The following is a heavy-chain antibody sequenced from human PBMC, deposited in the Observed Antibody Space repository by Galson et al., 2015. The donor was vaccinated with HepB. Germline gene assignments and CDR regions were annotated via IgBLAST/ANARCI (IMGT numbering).Heavy chain of an antibody. Sequence: SLRLSCAASGFTFSSYSMNWVRQAPGKGLEWVSSISSSSSYIYYADSVKGRFTISRDNAKNSLYLQMNSLRAEDTAVYYCASVGGSSGWIFDYWGQGTLVTVSS. D-gene: IGHD6-19*01. V-gene: IGHV3-21*01. CDR1: GFTFSSYS. J-gene: IGHJ4*02. CDR2: ISSSSSYI. CDR3: ASVGGSSGWIFDY.